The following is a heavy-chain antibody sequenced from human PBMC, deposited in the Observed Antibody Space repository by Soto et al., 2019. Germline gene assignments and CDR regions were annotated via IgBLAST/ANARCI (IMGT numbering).Heavy chain of an antibody. J-gene: IGHJ5*02. Sequence: SETLSLTCAFYVVSFSGYYWSCIRHPPGKWLEWIGEINHSGSTNYNPSLKSRVTISVDTSKNQFSLKLSSVTAADTAVYYCARVPRQLTTNYDFRSGSRRGWFEPWGQGTLVTVSS. CDR3: ARVPRQLTTNYDFRSGSRRGWFEP. V-gene: IGHV4-34*01. D-gene: IGHD3-3*01. CDR2: INHSGST. CDR1: VVSFSGYY.